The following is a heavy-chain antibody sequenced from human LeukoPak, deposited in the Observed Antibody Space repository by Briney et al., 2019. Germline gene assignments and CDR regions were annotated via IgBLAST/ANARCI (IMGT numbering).Heavy chain of an antibody. D-gene: IGHD3-22*01. CDR2: ISSSGSTI. CDR1: GFTFSDYY. J-gene: IGHJ3*02. V-gene: IGHV3-11*04. Sequence: GGSLRLSCAASGFTFSDYYMSWIRQAPGKGLEWVSYISSSGSTIYYADSVKGRFTIFRDNAKNSLYLQMNSLRAEDTAVYYCARDQHDSSGYPRAWAFDIWGQGTMVTVSS. CDR3: ARDQHDSSGYPRAWAFDI.